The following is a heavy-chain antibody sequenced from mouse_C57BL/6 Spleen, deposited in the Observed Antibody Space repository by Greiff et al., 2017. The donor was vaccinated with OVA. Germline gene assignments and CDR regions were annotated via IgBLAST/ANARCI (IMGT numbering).Heavy chain of an antibody. V-gene: IGHV1-81*01. Sequence: QVQLKQSGAELARPGASVKLSCKASGYTFTSYGISWVKQRTGQGLEWIGEIYPRSGNTYYNEKFKGKATLTADKSSSTAYMELRSLTSEDSAVYFCARSYVTTVVRGNFDVWGTGTTVTVSS. CDR1: GYTFTSYG. CDR2: IYPRSGNT. J-gene: IGHJ1*03. D-gene: IGHD1-1*01. CDR3: ARSYVTTVVRGNFDV.